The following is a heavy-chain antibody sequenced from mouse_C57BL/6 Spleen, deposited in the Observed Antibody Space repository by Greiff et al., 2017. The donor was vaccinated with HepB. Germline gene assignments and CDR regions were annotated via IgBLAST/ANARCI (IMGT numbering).Heavy chain of an antibody. CDR1: GYAFSSYW. CDR2: IYPGDGST. CDR3: AKGNGYDAMDY. Sequence: VQLVESGAELVKPGASVKISCKASGYAFSSYWMNWVKQRPGKGLEWIGQIYPGDGSTNYNGKFKGKATLTADKYSSTAYMQLSSLTSEDSAVYFCAKGNGYDAMDYWGQGTSVTVSS. J-gene: IGHJ4*01. V-gene: IGHV1-80*01.